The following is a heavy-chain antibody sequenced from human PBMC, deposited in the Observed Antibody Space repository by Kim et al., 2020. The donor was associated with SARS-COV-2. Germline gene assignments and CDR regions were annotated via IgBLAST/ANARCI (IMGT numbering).Heavy chain of an antibody. CDR3: ARDPEYSSPTIPQGYGNESTNDY. D-gene: IGHD6-6*01. CDR2: INPSGGST. Sequence: SVKVSCKASGYTFTSYYMHWVRQAPGQGLEWMGIINPSGGSTSYAQKFQGRVTMTRDTSTSTVYMELSSLRSEDTAVYYCARDPEYSSPTIPQGYGNESTNDYWGQGTLVTVSS. V-gene: IGHV1-46*01. CDR1: GYTFTSYY. J-gene: IGHJ4*02.